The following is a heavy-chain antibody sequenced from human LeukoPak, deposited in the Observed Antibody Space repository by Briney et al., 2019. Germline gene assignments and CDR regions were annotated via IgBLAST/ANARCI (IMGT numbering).Heavy chain of an antibody. Sequence: GGSLRLSCAASGFTFSSYGMHCVRQAPGKGLEWVAFIRYDGSNKYYADSVKGRFTISRDNSKNTLYLQMNSLRAEDTAVYYCAKDAYDFWSGYCAFDYWGQGTLVTFSS. CDR3: AKDAYDFWSGYCAFDY. J-gene: IGHJ4*02. V-gene: IGHV3-30*02. D-gene: IGHD3-3*01. CDR1: GFTFSSYG. CDR2: IRYDGSNK.